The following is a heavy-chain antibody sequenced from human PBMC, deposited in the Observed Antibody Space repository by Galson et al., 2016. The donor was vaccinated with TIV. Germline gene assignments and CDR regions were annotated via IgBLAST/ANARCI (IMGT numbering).Heavy chain of an antibody. Sequence: SLRLSCAASGFTFSTYAMNRVRQAPGKGLEWVSGIVGTGGTTYYADSVKGRFTISRDNSKNTLYLQMNSLRAEDTAVYYCAKRKNYGGDAFDLWGQGTLVTVFS. CDR1: GFTFSTYA. D-gene: IGHD4-23*01. V-gene: IGHV3-23*01. CDR2: IVGTGGTT. CDR3: AKRKNYGGDAFDL. J-gene: IGHJ3*01.